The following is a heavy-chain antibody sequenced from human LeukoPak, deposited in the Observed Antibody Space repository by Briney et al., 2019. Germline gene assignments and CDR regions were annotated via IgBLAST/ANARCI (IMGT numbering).Heavy chain of an antibody. Sequence: RPSETLSLTCTVSGGSISNYYWSWIRQPPGKGLEWIGYIYYSGSTNYNPSLKSRVTISVDTSKNQFSLKLSSVTAADTAVYYCARNHPPYYDILTGYQPYNWFDPWGQGTLVTVSS. J-gene: IGHJ5*02. D-gene: IGHD3-9*01. CDR1: GGSISNYY. V-gene: IGHV4-59*01. CDR3: ARNHPPYYDILTGYQPYNWFDP. CDR2: IYYSGST.